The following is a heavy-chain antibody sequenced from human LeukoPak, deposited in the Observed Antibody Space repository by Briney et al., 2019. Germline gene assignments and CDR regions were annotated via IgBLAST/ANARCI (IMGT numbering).Heavy chain of an antibody. D-gene: IGHD6-19*01. V-gene: IGHV3-21*01. CDR3: ASPAVAGSLYYFDY. J-gene: IGHJ4*02. Sequence: GGSLRLSCAASGFTFSSYSMNWVRQAPGKGLEWVSSISSSSSYIYYADSVKGRFTISRDNAKNSLYLQMDSLRAEDTAVYYCASPAVAGSLYYFDYWGQGTLVTVSS. CDR1: GFTFSSYS. CDR2: ISSSSSYI.